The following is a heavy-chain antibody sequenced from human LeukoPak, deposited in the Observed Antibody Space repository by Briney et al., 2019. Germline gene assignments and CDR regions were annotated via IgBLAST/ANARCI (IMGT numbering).Heavy chain of an antibody. D-gene: IGHD2-2*01. CDR2: INTNSGFT. CDR1: GYPFTVYY. J-gene: IGHJ4*02. CDR3: ARLADCSSSSCRSFDY. V-gene: IGHV1-2*02. Sequence: ASVTVSFTSSGYPFTVYYLHWVRQAPGQGLEWMGWINTNSGFTNYAQKFQGRVTMTRDTSISTAYMELSRLRSDDTAVYYCARLADCSSSSCRSFDYWGQGTLVTVSS.